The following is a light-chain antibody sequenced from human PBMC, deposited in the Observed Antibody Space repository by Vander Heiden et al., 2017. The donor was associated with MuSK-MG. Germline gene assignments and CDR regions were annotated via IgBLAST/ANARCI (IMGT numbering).Light chain of an antibody. V-gene: IGKV4-1*01. J-gene: IGKJ3*01. CDR1: QSVLYSSNNKNY. Sequence: DIVMTQSPDSLAVSLGERATINCKPSQSVLYSSNNKNYLAWYQQKPGQPPKLLIYWASTRESGVPDRFSGSGSGTDFTLTISSLQAEDVAVYYCQQYYSTLLTFGPGTKVDIK. CDR3: QQYYSTLLT. CDR2: WAS.